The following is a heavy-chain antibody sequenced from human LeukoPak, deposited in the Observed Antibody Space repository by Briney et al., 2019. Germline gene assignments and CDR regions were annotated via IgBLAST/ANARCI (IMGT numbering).Heavy chain of an antibody. CDR1: GFTPSSYA. CDR2: ISGSGGST. D-gene: IGHD4-17*01. CDR3: AKDVTVTPDAFDI. Sequence: PGGSLRLSCAASGFTPSSYAMSWVRQAPGKGLEWVSAISGSGGSTYYADSVKGRFTISRDNSKNTLYLQMNSLRAEDTAVYYCAKDVTVTPDAFDIWGQGTMVTVSS. J-gene: IGHJ3*02. V-gene: IGHV3-23*01.